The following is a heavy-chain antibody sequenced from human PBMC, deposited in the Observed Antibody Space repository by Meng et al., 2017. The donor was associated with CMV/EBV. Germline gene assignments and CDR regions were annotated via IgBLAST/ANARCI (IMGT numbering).Heavy chain of an antibody. D-gene: IGHD6-13*01. CDR2: ISWNSGSI. CDR1: GFTFDDYA. Sequence: SLKISCAASGFTFDDYAMRWVRQAPGKGLEWVSGISWNSGSIGYADSVKGRFTISRDNSKNSLYLPMNSLRAEDKAVCYCAKDRARRSSSPYSYYGMDVWGQGTTVTVSS. J-gene: IGHJ6*02. V-gene: IGHV3-9*01. CDR3: AKDRARRSSSPYSYYGMDV.